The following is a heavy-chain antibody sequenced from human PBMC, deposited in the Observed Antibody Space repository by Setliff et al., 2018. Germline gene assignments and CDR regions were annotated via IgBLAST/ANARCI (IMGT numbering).Heavy chain of an antibody. Sequence: SETLSLTCTVSGGSISSRSYYWGWIRQPPGKGLEWIGSIYHSGSSYYNPSLRSRVTISVDTSKNQFSLILRSVTAADTAVYYCRQAVVGRDVFDIWGQGTVVTVSS. J-gene: IGHJ3*02. CDR3: RQAVVGRDVFDI. CDR2: IYHSGSS. CDR1: GGSISSRSYY. D-gene: IGHD1-1*01. V-gene: IGHV4-39*07.